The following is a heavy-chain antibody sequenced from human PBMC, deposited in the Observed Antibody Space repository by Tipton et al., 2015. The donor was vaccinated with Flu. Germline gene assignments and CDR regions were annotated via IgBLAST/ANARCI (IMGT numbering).Heavy chain of an antibody. V-gene: IGHV4-59*05. D-gene: IGHD3-10*02. Sequence: TLSLTCTVSGGSFSGFSWSWIRQPPGKGLEWIGSMFYSGSTYYNPSLKSRVATSVDTSTNQFSLRLSSMTAADTAVYYCARLSYYDVDLKNFYFDYWGQGALVTVSS. J-gene: IGHJ4*02. CDR3: ARLSYYDVDLKNFYFDY. CDR2: MFYSGST. CDR1: GGSFSGFS.